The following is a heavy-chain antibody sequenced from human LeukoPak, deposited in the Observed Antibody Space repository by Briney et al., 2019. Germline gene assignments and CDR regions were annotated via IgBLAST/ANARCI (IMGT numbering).Heavy chain of an antibody. J-gene: IGHJ3*02. V-gene: IGHV3-30*03. CDR3: ARDRGGSAFDI. CDR1: GFTFKNAW. CDR2: ISYDGSNK. Sequence: GGSLRLSCAASGFTFKNAWMSWVRQAPGKGLEWVAIISYDGSNKYYADSVQGRFTISRDNAKNTLYLQMNSLRAEDTAVYHCARDRGGSAFDILGQGTMVTVSS. D-gene: IGHD3-10*01.